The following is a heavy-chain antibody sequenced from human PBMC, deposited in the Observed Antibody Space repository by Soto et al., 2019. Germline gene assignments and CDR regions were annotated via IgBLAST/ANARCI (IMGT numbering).Heavy chain of an antibody. D-gene: IGHD3-16*01. CDR3: ARRLKTQNWFDP. CDR1: GGSISSSSYY. J-gene: IGHJ5*02. Sequence: SETLSLTCTVSGGSISSSSYYWGWIRQPPGKGLEWIGSIYYSGSTYYNPSLKSRVTISVDTSKNQFSLKLSSVTAADTAVYYCARRLKTQNWFDPWGQGTLVTVSS. CDR2: IYYSGST. V-gene: IGHV4-39*01.